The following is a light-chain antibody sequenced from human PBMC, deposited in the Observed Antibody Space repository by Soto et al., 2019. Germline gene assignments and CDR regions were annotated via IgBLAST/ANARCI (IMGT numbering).Light chain of an antibody. V-gene: IGKV4-1*01. J-gene: IGKJ2*01. CDR1: QSLISSSNNKNY. CDR3: QQCYGTPNT. Sequence: DIVMTQSPDSLAVSLGERATIHCKSSQSLISSSNNKNYLAWYRQKPGQPPELLIYWAFNRESGVPDRFIGSESGADFALTISSLQAEDVAVYYCQQCYGTPNTFGQGTKLEIK. CDR2: WAF.